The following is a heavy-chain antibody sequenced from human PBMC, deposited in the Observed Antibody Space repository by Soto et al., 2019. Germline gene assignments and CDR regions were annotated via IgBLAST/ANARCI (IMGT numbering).Heavy chain of an antibody. J-gene: IGHJ4*02. V-gene: IGHV4-59*01. CDR3: ARGGGYDLFDY. Sequence: SETLSLTCTVSGGSISSYYWSWIRQPPGNGLEWIGYIYYSGSTNYNPSLKSRVTISVDTSKNQFSLKLSSVTAADTAVYYCARGGGYDLFDYWGQGTLVTVSS. D-gene: IGHD5-12*01. CDR2: IYYSGST. CDR1: GGSISSYY.